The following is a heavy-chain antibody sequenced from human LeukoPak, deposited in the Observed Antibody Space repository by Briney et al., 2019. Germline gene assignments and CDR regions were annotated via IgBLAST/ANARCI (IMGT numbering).Heavy chain of an antibody. CDR3: AREAITMVRAQSPGWPGHYYYYGMDV. Sequence: SETLSLTCTVSGGSISSGDYYWSWIRQPPGKGLEWIGYIYYSGSTYYNPSLESRVTISVDTSKNQFSLKLSSVTAADTAVYYCAREAITMVRAQSPGWPGHYYYYGMDVWGQGTTVTVSS. CDR1: GGSISSGDYY. CDR2: IYYSGST. J-gene: IGHJ6*02. D-gene: IGHD3-10*01. V-gene: IGHV4-30-4*01.